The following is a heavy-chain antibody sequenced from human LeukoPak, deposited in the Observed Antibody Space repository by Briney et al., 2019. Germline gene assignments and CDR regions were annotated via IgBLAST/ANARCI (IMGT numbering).Heavy chain of an antibody. CDR3: AKIITVTTGLGWFDP. J-gene: IGHJ5*02. V-gene: IGHV3-23*01. Sequence: GGSLGLSCAGSGFTFSNYAMSWVRQAPGKGLEWVSAISGSGDSTYYADSVKGRFIISRDNSKNTLYLQMSSLRAEDTAIYYCAKIITVTTGLGWFDPWGQGTLVTVSS. D-gene: IGHD4-17*01. CDR2: ISGSGDST. CDR1: GFTFSNYA.